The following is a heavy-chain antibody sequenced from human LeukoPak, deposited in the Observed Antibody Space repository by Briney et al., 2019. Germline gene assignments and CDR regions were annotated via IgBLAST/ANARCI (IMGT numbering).Heavy chain of an antibody. D-gene: IGHD3-10*01. CDR1: GFTFGDYA. CDR3: TRVRLYYYGSGSYYNEPPSGAFDI. CDR2: IRSKAYGGTT. J-gene: IGHJ3*02. Sequence: GGSLRLSCTASGFTFGDYAMSWVRQAPGKGLEWVGFIRSKAYGGTTEYAASVKGRFTISRDDSKSIAYLQMNSLKTEDTAVYYCTRVRLYYYGSGSYYNEPPSGAFDIWGQGTMVTVSS. V-gene: IGHV3-49*04.